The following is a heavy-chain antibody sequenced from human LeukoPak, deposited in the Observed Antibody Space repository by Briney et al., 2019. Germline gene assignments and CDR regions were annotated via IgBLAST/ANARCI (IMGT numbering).Heavy chain of an antibody. CDR3: ARLFTVAARRVPDY. Sequence: ASVKVSCKASGYTFTGYYMHWVRQAPGQGLEWMGRINPNSGGTNYAQKFQGRVTMTRDTSISTAYMELSRLRSDDTAVYCCARLFTVAARRVPDYWGQGTRVTVSS. J-gene: IGHJ4*02. CDR2: INPNSGGT. CDR1: GYTFTGYY. D-gene: IGHD6-6*01. V-gene: IGHV1-2*06.